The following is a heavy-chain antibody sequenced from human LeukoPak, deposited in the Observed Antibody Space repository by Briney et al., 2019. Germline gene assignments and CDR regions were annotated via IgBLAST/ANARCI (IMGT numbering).Heavy chain of an antibody. Sequence: SETLSLTCAVYGGSFSGYYWSWIRQPPGKGLEWIGEINHSGSTNYNPSLKSRVTISVDTSKNQFSLKLSSVTAADTAVYYCATLGAAALGYWGQGTLVTVSS. CDR2: INHSGST. V-gene: IGHV4-34*01. J-gene: IGHJ4*02. CDR1: GGSFSGYY. CDR3: ATLGAAALGY. D-gene: IGHD2-2*01.